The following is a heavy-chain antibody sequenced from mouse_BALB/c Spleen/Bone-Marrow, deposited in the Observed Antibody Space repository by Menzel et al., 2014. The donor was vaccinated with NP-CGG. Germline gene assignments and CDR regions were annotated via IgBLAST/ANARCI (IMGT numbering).Heavy chain of an antibody. V-gene: IGHV1-7*01. CDR2: INPSTGYT. Sequence: QVQLKDSGADLAKPGASVKMSCKASGYTFTSYWMHWVKQRPGQGLEWIGYINPSTGYTEYNQKFKDKATLTADKSSSTAYMQLSSLTSEDSAVYYCARGYYGSSLVYWGQGTLVTVSA. D-gene: IGHD1-1*01. CDR3: ARGYYGSSLVY. CDR1: GYTFTSYW. J-gene: IGHJ3*01.